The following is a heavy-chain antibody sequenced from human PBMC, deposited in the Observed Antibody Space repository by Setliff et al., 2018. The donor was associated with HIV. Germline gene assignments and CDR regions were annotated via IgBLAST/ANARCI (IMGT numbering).Heavy chain of an antibody. J-gene: IGHJ3*02. Sequence: ASVKVSCKTSGYTFTDYYIHWVRQAPGQGLEWMGIINPSGGSTSYAQKFQGRVTMTRDTSTSTVYMELSSLRSEDTAVYYCARGMWPEAPFGVVIPDAFDIWGQGTMVTVSS. D-gene: IGHD3-3*01. CDR1: GYTFTDYY. CDR3: ARGMWPEAPFGVVIPDAFDI. CDR2: INPSGGST. V-gene: IGHV1-46*03.